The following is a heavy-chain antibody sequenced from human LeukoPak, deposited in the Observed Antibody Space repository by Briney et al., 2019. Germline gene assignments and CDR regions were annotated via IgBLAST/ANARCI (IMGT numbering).Heavy chain of an antibody. CDR3: ARTSYYYDSSGYYLFDP. CDR2: INPSGGST. J-gene: IGHJ5*02. V-gene: IGHV1-46*01. D-gene: IGHD3-22*01. Sequence: ASVKVSCKAFGYTFTNYYMHWVRQAPGQGLEWMGIINPSGGSTNYAQKFQGRVTMTTDTSTSTAYMELRSLRSDDTAVYYCARTSYYYDSSGYYLFDPWGQGTLVTVSS. CDR1: GYTFTNYY.